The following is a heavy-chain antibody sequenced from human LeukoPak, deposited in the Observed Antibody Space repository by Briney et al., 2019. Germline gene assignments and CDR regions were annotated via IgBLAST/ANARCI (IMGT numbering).Heavy chain of an antibody. Sequence: ASVKVSCKASGYTFTNYYMHWVRQAPGQGLEWMGLIHPSGGSTDYAQKFQGRVTMTGDTSTTTVYMELSSLRSEDTGVYYCARVYYDFWSCYMEGAFDIWGQGTMVTVSS. V-gene: IGHV1-46*01. CDR1: GYTFTNYY. CDR3: ARVYYDFWSCYMEGAFDI. J-gene: IGHJ3*02. CDR2: IHPSGGST. D-gene: IGHD3-3*01.